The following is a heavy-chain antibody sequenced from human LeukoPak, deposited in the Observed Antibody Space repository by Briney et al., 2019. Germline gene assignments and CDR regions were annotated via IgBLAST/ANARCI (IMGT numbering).Heavy chain of an antibody. J-gene: IGHJ5*02. CDR3: ARDRLQLQS. V-gene: IGHV4-59*01. D-gene: IGHD1-1*01. Sequence: SETLSLTCTVSGGSISNYYWNWIRQPPGKGLEWIGYIYYTGNTNYNPSLKSRVTISVDTSKNQFSLKLSSVTTADTAVYYCARDRLQLQSWGQGTLVTVSS. CDR2: IYYTGNT. CDR1: GGSISNYY.